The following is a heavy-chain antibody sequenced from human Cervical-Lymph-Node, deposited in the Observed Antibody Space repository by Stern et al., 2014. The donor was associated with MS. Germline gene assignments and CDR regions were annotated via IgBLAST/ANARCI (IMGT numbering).Heavy chain of an antibody. CDR1: VGSISDYY. Sequence: VQLVESGPGLVKPSETLSLTCTVSVGSISDYYWNWIRQPAGKGLEWIGRIYSSGATNYNPSLKSRVTMSVDTPKNQFFLKLTSVSAADTAVYYCARQTSVTSSLNFYFGMDVWGQGTTVTVSS. J-gene: IGHJ6*02. CDR2: IYSSGAT. V-gene: IGHV4-4*07. CDR3: ARQTSVTSSLNFYFGMDV. D-gene: IGHD4-17*01.